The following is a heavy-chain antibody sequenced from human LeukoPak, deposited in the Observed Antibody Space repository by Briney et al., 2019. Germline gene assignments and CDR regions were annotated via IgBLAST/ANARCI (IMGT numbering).Heavy chain of an antibody. D-gene: IGHD6-13*01. V-gene: IGHV3-9*01. CDR1: GFTFDDYA. Sequence: GGSLRLSCAASGFTFDDYAMHWVRQAPGKGLEWVSGISWNSGSIGYADSVKGRFTISRDNAKNSLYLQMNSLRAEDTALYYCAKGSDSNSWSWFDPWGQGTLVTVSS. CDR3: AKGSDSNSWSWFDP. J-gene: IGHJ5*02. CDR2: ISWNSGSI.